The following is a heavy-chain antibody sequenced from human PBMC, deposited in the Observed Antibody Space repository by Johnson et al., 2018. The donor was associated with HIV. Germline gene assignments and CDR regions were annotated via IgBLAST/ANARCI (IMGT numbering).Heavy chain of an antibody. J-gene: IGHJ3*02. CDR2: INWNGDST. Sequence: VQLVESGGGVVRPGGSLRLSCAASGFTFNEYGMSWVRQVSGKGLEWVSAINWNGDSTSYADSVKGRFTISRDNAKNSLYLQMNSLRAEDMAFYYCAGEGHYDSRLGSGAFDIWGQGTMVTVSS. CDR1: GFTFNEYG. D-gene: IGHD3-22*01. CDR3: AGEGHYDSRLGSGAFDI. V-gene: IGHV3-20*04.